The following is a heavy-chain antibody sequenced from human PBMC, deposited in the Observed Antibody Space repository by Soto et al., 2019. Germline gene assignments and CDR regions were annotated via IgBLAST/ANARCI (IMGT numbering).Heavy chain of an antibody. V-gene: IGHV1-69*14. CDR2: IVPFFGTT. J-gene: IGHJ5*02. CDR1: GGTFSRNA. CDR3: VKMRYCRGGSCYSGWS. D-gene: IGHD2-15*01. Sequence: QVQLVQSGAEVRKPGSSVKVSCKASGGTFSRNAIAWVRQAPGQGLEWMGGIVPFFGTTTYAQTFQDRVILIADSSLTVASMELSSLKSEDTAVYYCVKMRYCRGGSCYSGWSWGQGTLVTVSS.